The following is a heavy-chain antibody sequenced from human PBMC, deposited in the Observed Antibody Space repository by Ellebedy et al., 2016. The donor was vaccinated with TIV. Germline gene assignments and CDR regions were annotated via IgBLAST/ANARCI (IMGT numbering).Heavy chain of an antibody. J-gene: IGHJ4*02. CDR1: GFTFSTYW. Sequence: GESLKISCAASGFTFSTYWMGWVRQAAGKGLEWVANTKQDGREKYYVDSVMGRFTISRDNAKNTMYLQMNSLRAEDTAVYYCATGPYSYGWGYWGQGTLVTVSS. CDR2: TKQDGREK. D-gene: IGHD5-18*01. CDR3: ATGPYSYGWGY. V-gene: IGHV3-7*01.